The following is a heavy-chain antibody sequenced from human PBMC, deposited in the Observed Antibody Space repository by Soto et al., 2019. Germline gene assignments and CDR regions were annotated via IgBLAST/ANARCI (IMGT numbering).Heavy chain of an antibody. V-gene: IGHV1-2*02. CDR2: INPNSGDT. CDR3: ARSVSFITPRPDY. J-gene: IGHJ4*02. D-gene: IGHD6-6*01. CDR1: GYTFTDYY. Sequence: GAPVKVSCKASGYTFTDYYIHWVRQAPGQGLECMGWINPNSGDTISAQKFQGRVTMTRDTSITTVYMEVSRPRSDDTAVYYCARSVSFITPRPDYWGQGTLVTVSS.